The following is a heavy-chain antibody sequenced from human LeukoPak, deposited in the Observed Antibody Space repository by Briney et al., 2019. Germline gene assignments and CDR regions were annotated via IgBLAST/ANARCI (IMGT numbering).Heavy chain of an antibody. CDR2: INHSGST. D-gene: IGHD6-19*01. CDR1: GGSISSYY. V-gene: IGHV4-34*01. Sequence: SETLSLTCTVSGGSISSYYWSWIRQPPGKGLEWIGEINHSGSTNYNPSLKSRVTISVDTSKNQFSLKLSSVTAADTAVYYCARGRFRQWLVPTFDPWGQGTLVTVSS. CDR3: ARGRFRQWLVPTFDP. J-gene: IGHJ5*02.